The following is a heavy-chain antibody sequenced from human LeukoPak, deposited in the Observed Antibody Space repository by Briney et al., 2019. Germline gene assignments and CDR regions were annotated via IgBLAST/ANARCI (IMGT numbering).Heavy chain of an antibody. V-gene: IGHV3-23*01. D-gene: IGHD2-8*01. J-gene: IGHJ4*02. Sequence: GGSLRLSCTASGFTFSTYAMSWVRQAPGKGLEWVSTISGSGANTYYADSVRGRFTISRDNSKNTLYLHMNSLRAEDTAVYYCAKERAGCTNPYYFDYWGQGTLVTVSS. CDR1: GFTFSTYA. CDR2: ISGSGANT. CDR3: AKERAGCTNPYYFDY.